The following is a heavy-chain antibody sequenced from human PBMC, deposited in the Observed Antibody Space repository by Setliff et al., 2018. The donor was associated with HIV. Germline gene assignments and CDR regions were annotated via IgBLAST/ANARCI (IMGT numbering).Heavy chain of an antibody. V-gene: IGHV3-74*03. CDR3: VRDRDWAFDY. Sequence: LRLSCAASGFTFSTYWMHWVRQAPGKGLVWVSHINNDGRKTTYADSVKGRFTNSRDNAKNSLYLQMDSLRAEDTAVYYCVRDRDWAFDYWGQGILVTVSS. CDR1: GFTFSTYW. D-gene: IGHD3-9*01. CDR2: INNDGRKT. J-gene: IGHJ4*02.